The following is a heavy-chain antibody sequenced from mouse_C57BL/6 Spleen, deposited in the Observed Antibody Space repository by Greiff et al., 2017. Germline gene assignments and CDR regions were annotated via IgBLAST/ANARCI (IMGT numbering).Heavy chain of an antibody. J-gene: IGHJ4*01. Sequence: QVQLQQSGPELVKPGASVKISCKASGYAFSSSWMNWVKQRPGKGLEWIGRIYPGDGDTNYNGKFKGKATLTADKSSSTAYMQLSSLTSEDSAVYFCARRGTGTHAMDYWGQGTSVTVSS. D-gene: IGHD4-1*01. V-gene: IGHV1-82*01. CDR3: ARRGTGTHAMDY. CDR1: GYAFSSSW. CDR2: IYPGDGDT.